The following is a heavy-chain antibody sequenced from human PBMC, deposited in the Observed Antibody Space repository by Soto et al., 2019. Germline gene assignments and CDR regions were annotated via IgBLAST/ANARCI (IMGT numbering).Heavy chain of an antibody. Sequence: VQLVESGGGLMQPGGSLRLSCAASGFTVSSNYMSWVRKAPGKGLECVTLIYPGGRTFFADSVKGRFTISRNSSKNTLYLQVNSLRAEDTAIYYCARGDPYIAGFDDWGQGTLVTVSS. V-gene: IGHV3-53*01. CDR3: ARGDPYIAGFDD. D-gene: IGHD1-26*01. CDR1: GFTVSSNY. J-gene: IGHJ4*02. CDR2: IYPGGRT.